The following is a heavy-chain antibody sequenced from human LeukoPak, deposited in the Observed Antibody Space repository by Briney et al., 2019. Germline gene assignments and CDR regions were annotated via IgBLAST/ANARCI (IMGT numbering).Heavy chain of an antibody. V-gene: IGHV3-21*01. Sequence: PGGSLRLSCAASGFTFSSYSMNWVRQAPGKGLEWVSSISSSSSYIYYADSVKGRFTISRDNAKNSLYLQMNSLRAEDTAVYYCAGGYSGSYYPYYYYGMDVWGQGTTVTVSS. D-gene: IGHD1-26*01. J-gene: IGHJ6*02. CDR2: ISSSSSYI. CDR1: GFTFSSYS. CDR3: AGGYSGSYYPYYYYGMDV.